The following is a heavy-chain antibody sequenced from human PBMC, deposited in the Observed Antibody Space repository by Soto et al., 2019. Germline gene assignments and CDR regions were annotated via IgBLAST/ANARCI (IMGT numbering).Heavy chain of an antibody. D-gene: IGHD3-10*01. J-gene: IGHJ2*01. CDR2: IRGGGDAT. CDR1: GFTFSGYA. V-gene: IGHV3-23*01. CDR3: ARKFSGSTGRPDLWYFDL. Sequence: EVQLLDSGGGLVQPGGSLRLSCAASGFTFSGYALTWVRQATGKGLEWVSAIRGGGDATFYAYSVKGRFTISRDNSKNTMYLQMNTLRAEDTAVYYCARKFSGSTGRPDLWYFDLWGRGTLVTVAS.